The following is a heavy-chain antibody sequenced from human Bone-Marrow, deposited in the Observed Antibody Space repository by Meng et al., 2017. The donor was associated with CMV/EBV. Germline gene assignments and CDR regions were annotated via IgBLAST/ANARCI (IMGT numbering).Heavy chain of an antibody. V-gene: IGHV3-21*01. J-gene: IGHJ3*02. CDR3: ARDGYYDSWSGYYTAGAFAI. CDR1: GFTFSSYS. Sequence: GGSLRLSCAASGFTFSSYSMNWVRQAPGKGLEWVSSISSSSSYIYYADSVKGRFTISRDNAKNSLYLQMNSLRAEDTAVYYCARDGYYDSWSGYYTAGAFAIWGQGTMVTV. CDR2: ISSSSSYI. D-gene: IGHD3-3*01.